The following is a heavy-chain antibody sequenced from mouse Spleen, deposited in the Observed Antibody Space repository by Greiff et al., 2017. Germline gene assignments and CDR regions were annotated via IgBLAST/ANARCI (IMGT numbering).Heavy chain of an antibody. V-gene: IGHV2-5*01. CDR3: AKNDGSSWGWYFDV. CDR2: IWRGGST. D-gene: IGHD1-1*01. J-gene: IGHJ1*01. Sequence: VKLVESGAGLVQPPQSLSITCTASGFSSISDGVHWVRQPPGKGLEWLGVIWRGGSTDYNAAFMSRLSITKDNSKSQVFFKMNSLQADDTAIYYCAKNDGSSWGWYFDVWGAGTTVTVSS. CDR1: GFSSISDG.